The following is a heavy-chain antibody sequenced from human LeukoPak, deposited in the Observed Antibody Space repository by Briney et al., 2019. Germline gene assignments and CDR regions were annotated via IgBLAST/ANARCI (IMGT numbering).Heavy chain of an antibody. CDR1: RGSMNNYY. D-gene: IGHD1-26*01. V-gene: IGHV4-4*07. J-gene: IGHJ4*02. Sequence: SETLSLTCTVSRGSMNNYYWSWIRQLAGKGLEWIGRIYSTGITHYNPTLKSRVTLSVDTSKSQFSLNLSSVTAADAAVYYCARTSATGATYFDYWGQGTLVTVSS. CDR2: IYSTGIT. CDR3: ARTSATGATYFDY.